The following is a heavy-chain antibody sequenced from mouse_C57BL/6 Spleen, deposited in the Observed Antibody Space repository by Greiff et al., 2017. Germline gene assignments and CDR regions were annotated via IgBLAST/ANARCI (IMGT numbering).Heavy chain of an antibody. Sequence: VQLQQPGAELVKPGASVKMSCKASGYTFTSYWLTWVKQRPGQGLEWIGDIYPGSGSTNYNEKFKSKATLTVDTSSSTAYMQLSSLTSEDSAVYYCARGINWDVDWFAYWGQGTLVTVSA. CDR3: ARGINWDVDWFAY. J-gene: IGHJ3*01. V-gene: IGHV1-55*01. CDR1: GYTFTSYW. CDR2: IYPGSGST. D-gene: IGHD4-1*01.